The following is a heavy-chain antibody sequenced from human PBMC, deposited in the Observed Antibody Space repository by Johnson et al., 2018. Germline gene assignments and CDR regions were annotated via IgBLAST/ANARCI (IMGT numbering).Heavy chain of an antibody. J-gene: IGHJ4*02. V-gene: IGHV3-23*01. D-gene: IGHD3-10*02. CDR1: GFTFNSSA. CDR3: ARYVRGTTPPDYFDS. CDR2: ISRDSGTT. Sequence: VQLQESGGGLIQPGGSLRLSCAASGFTFNSSAMSWVRQAPGKGLEWVSAISRDSGTTYYTDSVKGRFTISRDDSKNTLYLQMNSLRAEDTAIYYCARYVRGTTPPDYFDSWGQGTLVTVSS.